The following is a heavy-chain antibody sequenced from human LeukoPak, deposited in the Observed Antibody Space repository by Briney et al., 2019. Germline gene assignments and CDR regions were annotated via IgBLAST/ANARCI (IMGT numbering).Heavy chain of an antibody. J-gene: IGHJ4*02. CDR1: GYTFTSYY. CDR2: INPSGGST. D-gene: IGHD5-18*01. Sequence: ASVKVSCKAPGYTFTSYYMHWVRQAPGQGLEWMGIINPSGGSTSYAQKFQGRVTMTRDMSTSTVYMELSSLRSEDTAVYYCAREDVDTAMVRIWGQGTLVTVSS. CDR3: AREDVDTAMVRI. V-gene: IGHV1-46*01.